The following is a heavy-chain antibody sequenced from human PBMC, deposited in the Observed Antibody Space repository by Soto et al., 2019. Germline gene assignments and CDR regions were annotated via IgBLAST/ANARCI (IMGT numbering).Heavy chain of an antibody. CDR1: CGYFSGYY. J-gene: IGHJ6*03. V-gene: IGHV4-34*01. D-gene: IGHD1-7*01. Sequence: SETLSLTCTVYCGYFSGYYWSWIRQPPGKGLEWIGEINHSGSTNYNPSLKSRVTISVDTSKNQFSLKLSSVTAADTAVYYCARQYNWNYPAYYYMDVWGKGTTVTVSS. CDR2: INHSGST. CDR3: ARQYNWNYPAYYYMDV.